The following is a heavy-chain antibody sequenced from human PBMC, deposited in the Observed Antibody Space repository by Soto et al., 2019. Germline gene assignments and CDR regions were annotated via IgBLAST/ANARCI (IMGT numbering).Heavy chain of an antibody. J-gene: IGHJ6*02. Sequence: EVQLVESGGGLVQPGGSLRLSCAASGFTFSSYSMNWVRQAPGKGLEWVSYISSSSSTIYYADSVKGRFTISRDNAKNSLYLQMNSLRDEDPAVYYCASTLYYDFWSGYEDYYYYGMDVWGQGTTVTVSS. CDR3: ASTLYYDFWSGYEDYYYYGMDV. CDR1: GFTFSSYS. CDR2: ISSSSSTI. V-gene: IGHV3-48*02. D-gene: IGHD3-3*01.